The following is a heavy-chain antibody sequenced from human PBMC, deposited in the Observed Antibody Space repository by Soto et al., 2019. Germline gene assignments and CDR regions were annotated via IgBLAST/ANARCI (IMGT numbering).Heavy chain of an antibody. V-gene: IGHV1-8*01. CDR2: MNPNSGNT. CDR3: SRDCSGGSYLFAL. J-gene: IGHJ5*02. Sequence: ASVKVSCKASGYTFTSYDINWVPQATGQGLEWMGWMNPNSGNTAYAQKFQGRVTMTTITSISTAYMELRSLRSDDTAVYYCSRDCSGGSYLFALWGQGSFVIGS. D-gene: IGHD2-15*01. CDR1: GYTFTSYD.